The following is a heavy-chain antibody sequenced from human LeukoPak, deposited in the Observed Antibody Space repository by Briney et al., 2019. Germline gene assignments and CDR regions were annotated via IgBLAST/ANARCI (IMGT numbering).Heavy chain of an antibody. CDR2: IYTSGNT. Sequence: SETLSLTCTVSGGSINSYFWSWIRQPAGKGLEWIGRIYTSGNTIYNPSLKSRVTMSVDTSKNQFSLKLSSVTAADTAVYYCASTLVDYDFWSGYYHFDYWGQGTLVTVSS. V-gene: IGHV4-4*07. D-gene: IGHD3-3*01. CDR1: GGSINSYF. CDR3: ASTLVDYDFWSGYYHFDY. J-gene: IGHJ4*02.